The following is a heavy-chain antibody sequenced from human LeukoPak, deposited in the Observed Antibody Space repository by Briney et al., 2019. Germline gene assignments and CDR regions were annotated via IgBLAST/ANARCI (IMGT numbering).Heavy chain of an antibody. J-gene: IGHJ4*02. CDR1: GFIFSNYW. Sequence: GGSLRLSCAAYGFIFSNYWMSWVRQAPGNGLEWGSAISGSGGSTYYADSVKGRFTISRDNSKNTLYLQMNSLRAEDTAVYYCAKMIAVAVPFDYWGQGTLVTVSS. V-gene: IGHV3-23*01. CDR2: ISGSGGST. D-gene: IGHD6-19*01. CDR3: AKMIAVAVPFDY.